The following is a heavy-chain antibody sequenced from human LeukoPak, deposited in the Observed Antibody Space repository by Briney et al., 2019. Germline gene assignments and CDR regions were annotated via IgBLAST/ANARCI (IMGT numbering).Heavy chain of an antibody. CDR3: ARPRLEYCSGGSCFDAFDI. CDR2: ISGSGSTT. Sequence: PGGSLRLSCAASGFTVSSNYMSWVRQAPGKGLEWVSAISGSGSTTYYADSVKGRFTISRDNSKNTLFLQMNSLTAEDTAMYSCARPRLEYCSGGSCFDAFDIWGQGTMVTVSS. V-gene: IGHV3-23*01. CDR1: GFTVSSNY. D-gene: IGHD2-15*01. J-gene: IGHJ3*02.